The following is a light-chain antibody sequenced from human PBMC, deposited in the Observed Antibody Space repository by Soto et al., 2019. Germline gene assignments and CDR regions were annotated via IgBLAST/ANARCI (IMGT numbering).Light chain of an antibody. J-gene: IGLJ2*01. V-gene: IGLV2-14*01. CDR2: DVS. CDR3: SSYTSSSTLE. Sequence: QSVLTQPASVSGSPGQSITISCTGTSSDVGGYNYVSWYQQHPGKAPKLMIYDVSNRPSGVSNRFSGSKSGNTASLTISGLQADDEADYYCSSYTSSSTLEFGGGTKLTVL. CDR1: SSDVGGYNY.